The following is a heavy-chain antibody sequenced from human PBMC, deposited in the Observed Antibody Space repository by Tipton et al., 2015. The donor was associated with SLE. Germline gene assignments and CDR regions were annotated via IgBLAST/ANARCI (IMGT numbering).Heavy chain of an antibody. D-gene: IGHD5-18*01. CDR2: IYYSGST. CDR1: SGSISSSSYY. V-gene: IGHV4-39*01. Sequence: LRLSCTVSSGSISSSSYYWGWIRQPPGKGLEWIGSIYYSGSTYYNPSLKSRVTISVDTSKNQFSLKLSSVTAADTAVYYCARQEGYSYGDFDYWGQGTLVTVSS. J-gene: IGHJ4*02. CDR3: ARQEGYSYGDFDY.